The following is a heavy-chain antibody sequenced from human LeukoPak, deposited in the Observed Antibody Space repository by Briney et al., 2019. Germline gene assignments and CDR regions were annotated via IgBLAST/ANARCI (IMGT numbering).Heavy chain of an antibody. D-gene: IGHD2-15*01. CDR3: AEECSGNYWSFDF. CDR2: IRYAGNNA. Sequence: GGSLRLSCAASGFSFSNTGMRWVRQAPGKGLEWVAFIRYAGNNAYYADSVKGRFTISRDNSKDKLFPQMDILRPEDTSVYYCAEECSGNYWSFDFWGQGTLVTVSS. V-gene: IGHV3-30*02. CDR1: GFSFSNTG. J-gene: IGHJ4*02.